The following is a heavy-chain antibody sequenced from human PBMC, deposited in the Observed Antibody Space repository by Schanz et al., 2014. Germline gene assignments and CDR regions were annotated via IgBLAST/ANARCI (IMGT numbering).Heavy chain of an antibody. CDR3: ARDPNASAWLPYFDT. CDR1: GFTFGGYA. CDR2: MIGSGSSV. D-gene: IGHD6-19*01. Sequence: EVQLVESGGGLVKPGESLRLSCAVSGFTFGGYALHWVRQAPGKGLEWVSRMIGSGSSVFYADSVKGRFTISRDNLKNTVYLQMNSLRTDDTAMYYCARDPNASAWLPYFDTWGQGTLVTVSS. V-gene: IGHV3-23*04. J-gene: IGHJ4*02.